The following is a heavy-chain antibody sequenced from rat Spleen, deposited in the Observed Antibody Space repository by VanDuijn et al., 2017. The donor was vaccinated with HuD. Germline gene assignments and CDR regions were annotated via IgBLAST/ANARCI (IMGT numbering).Heavy chain of an antibody. D-gene: IGHD1-11*01. V-gene: IGHV5-25*01. CDR3: ARHTTEDYVMDA. CDR2: LSTGGGNT. J-gene: IGHJ4*01. CDR1: GFTFSDYY. Sequence: EVQLVESDGGLVQPGRSQKLSCAASGFTFSDYYMAWVRQPPTKGLEWVASLSTGGGNTYYRDSVKGRFTISRDNAKSTLYLQMDSLRSEDTATYYCARHTTEDYVMDAWGQGASVTVSS.